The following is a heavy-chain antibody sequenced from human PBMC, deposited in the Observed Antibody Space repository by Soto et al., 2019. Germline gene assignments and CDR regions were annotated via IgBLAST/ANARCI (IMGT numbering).Heavy chain of an antibody. CDR3: ARDRIVVVVAATPVYFYHGMDV. J-gene: IGHJ6*02. CDR1: GGSISSYY. Sequence: SETLSLTCTVSGGSISSYYWSWIRQPPGKGLEWIGYIYYSGSTNYNPSLKSRVTMSVDTSKNQFSLKLSSVTAADTAVYYCARDRIVVVVAATPVYFYHGMDVWGQGTTVTVSS. D-gene: IGHD2-15*01. V-gene: IGHV4-59*01. CDR2: IYYSGST.